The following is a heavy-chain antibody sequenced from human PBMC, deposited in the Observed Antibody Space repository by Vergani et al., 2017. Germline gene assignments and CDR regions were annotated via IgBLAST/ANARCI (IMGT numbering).Heavy chain of an antibody. CDR2: IDHTGRP. J-gene: IGHJ6*03. D-gene: IGHD4-11*01. V-gene: IGHV4-34*01. Sequence: QVQLQQWGGGLLKPSETLSLTCVVNGGSFTSYHWTWIRQSPGEGLEWVGDIDHTGRPDYNPSLKSRLTMSVDKSRNQFSLPLNSVTATDTAIYFCARVNTETNGHLYYYYYMDVWGQGTAVTVS. CDR3: ARVNTETNGHLYYYYYMDV. CDR1: GGSFTSYH.